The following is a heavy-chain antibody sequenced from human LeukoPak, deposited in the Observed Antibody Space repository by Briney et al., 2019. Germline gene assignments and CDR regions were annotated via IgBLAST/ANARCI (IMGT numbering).Heavy chain of an antibody. CDR1: GGSISSSSYY. CDR2: IYYSGST. J-gene: IGHJ4*02. CDR3: ARHHFADCSSTSCYDYFDY. D-gene: IGHD2-2*01. V-gene: IGHV4-39*01. Sequence: SETLSLTCTVSGGSISSSSYYWGWIRQPPGKGLEWIGSIYYSGSTYYNPSLKSRVTISVDTSKNQFSLKLSSVTAADTAVYYCARHHFADCSSTSCYDYFDYWGQGTLVTVSS.